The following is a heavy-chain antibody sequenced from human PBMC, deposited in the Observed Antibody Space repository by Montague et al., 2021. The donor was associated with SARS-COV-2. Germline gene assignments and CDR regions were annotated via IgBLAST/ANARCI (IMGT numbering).Heavy chain of an antibody. D-gene: IGHD3-3*01. V-gene: IGHV4-39*01. CDR3: VRQKYDFWIGRFPDHFDS. CDR1: GGSITDINYY. Sequence: SETLSLTCTVSGGSITDINYYWGWIRQPPGKGLKWIGNIFHSGSTYYNPSLMSRVTISVDTSRNEFSLKVDSVTAADTAVYYCVRQKYDFWIGRFPDHFDSWGQGTLVTVSS. CDR2: IFHSGST. J-gene: IGHJ4*02.